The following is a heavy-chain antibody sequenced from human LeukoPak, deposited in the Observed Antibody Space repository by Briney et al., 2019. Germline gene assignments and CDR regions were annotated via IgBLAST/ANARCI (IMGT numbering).Heavy chain of an antibody. CDR3: ARGFRGDNFDY. J-gene: IGHJ4*02. V-gene: IGHV4-39*07. CDR1: GGSISSSSYF. D-gene: IGHD7-27*01. CDR2: IYYSGST. Sequence: PSETLSLTCSVSGGSISSSSYFWGWIRQPPGKGLEWIGNIYYSGSTYYNPSLKSRVTISLDTSKNQFSLNLTSVTAADTAVYYCARGFRGDNFDYWGQGTLVTVSS.